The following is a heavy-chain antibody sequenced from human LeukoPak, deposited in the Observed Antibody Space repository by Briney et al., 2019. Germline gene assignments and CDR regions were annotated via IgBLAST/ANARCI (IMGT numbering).Heavy chain of an antibody. CDR1: GFTFSSYG. J-gene: IGHJ4*02. CDR3: AYDYTSVTTYYFDY. CDR2: IWYDGSNN. D-gene: IGHD4-17*01. V-gene: IGHV3-33*06. Sequence: GESLRLSCAASGFTFSSYGMHWVRQPPGKGLEWVAVIWYDGSNNYYADSVKGRFTISSDNSKNTLYLQMNSMRAENTAVYYCAYDYTSVTTYYFDYWGGGTLVAVSS.